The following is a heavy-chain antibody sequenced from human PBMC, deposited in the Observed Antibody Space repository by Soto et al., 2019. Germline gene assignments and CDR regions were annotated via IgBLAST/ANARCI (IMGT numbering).Heavy chain of an antibody. CDR2: IGAAGDT. CDR3: ARVMATSSSGCDY. CDR1: GFTFSSYD. Sequence: EVQLVESGGGLVQSGGSLRLSCEASGFTFSSYDIHWVRQGTGKGLEWVSGIGAAGDTYYADSVKGRFTISRENAKNSLYLQMNSLRAGDTGVYYCARVMATSSSGCDYWGQGTLVTVSS. J-gene: IGHJ4*02. V-gene: IGHV3-13*01. D-gene: IGHD6-19*01.